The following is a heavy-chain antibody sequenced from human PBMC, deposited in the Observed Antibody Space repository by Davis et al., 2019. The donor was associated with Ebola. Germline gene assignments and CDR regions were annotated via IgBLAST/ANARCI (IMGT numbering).Heavy chain of an antibody. CDR2: ISYDGVNQ. J-gene: IGHJ6*04. Sequence: PGGSLRLSCAASGFTFSNYAMHWVRQAPGKGLEWVALISYDGVNQFYADSVKGRFTISRDNTKNSLFLQMNSLRAEDTALYYCAKATKVTSIFWGYYGMDVWGKGTTVTVSS. V-gene: IGHV3-30-3*01. CDR3: AKATKVTSIFWGYYGMDV. CDR1: GFTFSNYA. D-gene: IGHD3-3*02.